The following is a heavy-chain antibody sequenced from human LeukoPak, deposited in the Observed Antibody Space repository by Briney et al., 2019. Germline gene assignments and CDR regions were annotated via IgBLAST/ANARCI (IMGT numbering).Heavy chain of an antibody. CDR3: TRDRPNYYGSDGHYYRRNGDY. J-gene: IGHJ4*02. CDR2: INSDGTVR. D-gene: IGHD3-22*01. Sequence: GGSLRLSCAASGFTFSNYWMYWVRRVPGMGLVWVARINSDGTVRNYADSVKGRFTISRDNAKNTLYLQMNSLRAEDTAVYYCTRDRPNYYGSDGHYYRRNGDYWGQGTLVTVSS. V-gene: IGHV3-74*01. CDR1: GFTFSNYW.